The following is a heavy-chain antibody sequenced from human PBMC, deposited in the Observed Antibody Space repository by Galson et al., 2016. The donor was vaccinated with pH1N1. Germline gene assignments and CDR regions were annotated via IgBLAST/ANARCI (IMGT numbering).Heavy chain of an antibody. D-gene: IGHD3-10*01. V-gene: IGHV4-31*03. J-gene: IGHJ5*02. CDR1: GVSISSGGYY. CDR3: ARGVWFGGLGAWFDP. Sequence: TLSLTCTVSGVSISSGGYYWSWIRQHPGKGLEWIGYIYYSGSTYYNPSLKSRVTISVDTSKNQFSLKLSSVTAADTAVYYCARGVWFGGLGAWFDPWGQGTLVTVSS. CDR2: IYYSGST.